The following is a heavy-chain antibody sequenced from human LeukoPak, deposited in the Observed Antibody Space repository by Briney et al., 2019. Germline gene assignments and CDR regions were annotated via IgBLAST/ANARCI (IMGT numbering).Heavy chain of an antibody. CDR3: ARERRLVGAFDI. J-gene: IGHJ3*02. CDR2: IYHSGST. D-gene: IGHD3-16*01. Sequence: SETLSLNCAVSGGSISSSNWWNWVRRPPGKGLEWIGEIYHSGSTYYNPSLKSRVTISVDTSKNQFSLKLSSVTAADTAVYYCARERRLVGAFDIWGQGTMVTVSS. V-gene: IGHV4-4*02. CDR1: GGSISSSNW.